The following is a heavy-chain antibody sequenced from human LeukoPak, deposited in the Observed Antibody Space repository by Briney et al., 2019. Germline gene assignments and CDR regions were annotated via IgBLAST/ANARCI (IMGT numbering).Heavy chain of an antibody. V-gene: IGHV4-59*01. J-gene: IGHJ4*02. CDR3: ARDSVGATKLDY. D-gene: IGHD1-26*01. CDR1: GVSISNYY. CDR2: IYYSGRT. Sequence: SETLSLTCTVSGVSISNYYWSWIRQPPGKGLEWIGYIYYSGRTNYNPSLQSRVTISVDTSKNQFSLKLSSVTAADTAVYYCARDSVGATKLDYWGQGTLVTVSS.